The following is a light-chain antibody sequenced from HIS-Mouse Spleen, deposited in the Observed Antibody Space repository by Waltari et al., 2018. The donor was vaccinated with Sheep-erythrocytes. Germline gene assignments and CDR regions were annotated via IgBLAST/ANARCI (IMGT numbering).Light chain of an antibody. CDR3: CSYAGSYTFWV. J-gene: IGLJ3*02. V-gene: IGLV2-11*01. Sequence: QSALTQPRSVSGSPGQSVTISCTGTSSDVGGYNYVSWYQQHPGKAPKLMIYDVSKRPSGVPDRVAGSKSGNTASLTISGLQAEDEADYYCCSYAGSYTFWVFVGGTKLTVL. CDR2: DVS. CDR1: SSDVGGYNY.